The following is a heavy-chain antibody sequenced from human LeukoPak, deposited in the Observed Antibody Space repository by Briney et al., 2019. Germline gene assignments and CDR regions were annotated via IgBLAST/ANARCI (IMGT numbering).Heavy chain of an antibody. CDR1: GGSISSYY. V-gene: IGHV4-59*01. D-gene: IGHD5-24*01. J-gene: IGHJ6*02. Sequence: SETLSLTCTVSGGSISSYYWSWIRQPPGKGLEWIGYIYYSGSTNYNPSLKSRVTISVDTSKNQFSLKLSSVTAADTAVYYCARAQFYYYGMDVWGQGTTVTVSS. CDR2: IYYSGST. CDR3: ARAQFYYYGMDV.